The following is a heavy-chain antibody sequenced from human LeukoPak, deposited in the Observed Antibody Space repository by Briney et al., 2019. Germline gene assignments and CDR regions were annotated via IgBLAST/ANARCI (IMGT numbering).Heavy chain of an antibody. D-gene: IGHD6-6*01. CDR3: ARAGSSSEDYYYYYMDV. J-gene: IGHJ6*03. V-gene: IGHV4-61*05. Sequence: PSETLSLTCTVSGGSISSSSYYWGWIRQPPGKGLEWIGYIYYSGSTNYNPSLKSRVTISVDTSKNQFSLKLSSVTAADTAVYYCARAGSSSEDYYYYYMDVWGKGTTVTVSS. CDR1: GGSISSSSYY. CDR2: IYYSGST.